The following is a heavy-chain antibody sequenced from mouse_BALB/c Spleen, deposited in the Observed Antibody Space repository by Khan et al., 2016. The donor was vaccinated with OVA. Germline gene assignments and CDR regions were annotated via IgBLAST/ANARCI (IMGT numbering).Heavy chain of an antibody. CDR2: IYPGSGYT. CDR1: GYTFSDYY. CDR3: ARQGAYGSRYGWFAY. Sequence: QVQLQQSGTELARPGASVKLSCKASGYTFSDYYINWVKQRTGQGLAWIGEIYPGSGYTYYNEKFKAKATLTADKSSSTAYMQLSKLTSEDSAVYFCARQGAYGSRYGWFAYWGQGTLVTVSA. V-gene: IGHV1-77*01. J-gene: IGHJ3*01. D-gene: IGHD1-1*01.